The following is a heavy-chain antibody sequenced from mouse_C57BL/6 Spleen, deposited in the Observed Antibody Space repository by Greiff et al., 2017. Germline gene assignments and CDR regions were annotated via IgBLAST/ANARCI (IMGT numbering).Heavy chain of an antibody. CDR2: IDPETGGT. CDR3: TWYYGTSFAY. V-gene: IGHV1-15*01. Sequence: QVQLQQSGAELVRPGASVTLSCKASGYTFTDYEMHWVKPTPVHGLEWIGAIDPETGGTAYNQKFKGKAILTADKSSSTAYMELRRLTSEDSAVYYCTWYYGTSFAYWGQGTLVTVSA. J-gene: IGHJ3*01. CDR1: GYTFTDYE. D-gene: IGHD1-1*01.